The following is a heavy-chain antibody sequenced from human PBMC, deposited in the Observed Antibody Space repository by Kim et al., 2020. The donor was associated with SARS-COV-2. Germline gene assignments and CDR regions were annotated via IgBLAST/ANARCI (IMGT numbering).Heavy chain of an antibody. D-gene: IGHD1-1*01. CDR2: IKLDGSEK. J-gene: IGHJ4*02. Sequence: GGSLRLSCAASGFSFRSYWMSWVRQAPGKGLEWVANIKLDGSEKNYVDSVKGRFTISRDNAKNSLSLQMNSLRADDTAVYYCVSTNTFDYWGQVTLVTAS. CDR3: VSTNTFDY. CDR1: GFSFRSYW. V-gene: IGHV3-7*05.